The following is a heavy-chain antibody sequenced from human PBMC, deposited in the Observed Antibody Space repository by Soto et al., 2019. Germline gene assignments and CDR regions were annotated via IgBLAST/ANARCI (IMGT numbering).Heavy chain of an antibody. CDR2: IYYSGST. CDR3: ARYCSSTSCYVDYYYGMDV. J-gene: IGHJ6*02. CDR1: GGSISSSSYY. V-gene: IGHV4-39*01. Sequence: SETLSLTCTASGGSISSSSYYWGWIRQPPGKGLEWIGSIYYSGSTYYNPSLKSRVTISVDTSKNQFSLKLSSVTAADTAVYYCARYCSSTSCYVDYYYGMDVWGQGTTVNVSS. D-gene: IGHD2-2*01.